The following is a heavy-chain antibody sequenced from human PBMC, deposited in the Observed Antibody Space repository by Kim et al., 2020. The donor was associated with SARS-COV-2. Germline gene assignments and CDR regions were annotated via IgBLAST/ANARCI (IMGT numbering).Heavy chain of an antibody. J-gene: IGHJ4*02. V-gene: IGHV4-34*01. D-gene: IGHD1-26*01. CDR1: GGSFSGYY. CDR2: INHSGST. Sequence: SETLSLTCAVYGGSFSGYYWSWIRQPPGKGLEWIGEINHSGSTNYNPSLKSRVTISLDTSKNQFSLKLSSVTAADTAVYYCARIGGGGSYYYWGQGTLVTVSS. CDR3: ARIGGGGSYYY.